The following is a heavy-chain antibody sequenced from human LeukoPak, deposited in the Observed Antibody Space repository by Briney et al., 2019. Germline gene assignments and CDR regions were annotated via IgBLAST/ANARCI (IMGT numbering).Heavy chain of an antibody. CDR1: GGSISSYS. CDR2: IYYSGSP. J-gene: IGHJ4*02. V-gene: IGHV4-59*01. Sequence: NPSETLSLTCTVSGGSISSYSWSWLRQPPGKGLEWIGYIYYSGSPNYNPSLKSRVTISVDTSKNQFSLKLSSVTAADTAVYYCAREGTLIAAGGFDYWGQGTLVTVSS. CDR3: AREGTLIAAGGFDY. D-gene: IGHD6-13*01.